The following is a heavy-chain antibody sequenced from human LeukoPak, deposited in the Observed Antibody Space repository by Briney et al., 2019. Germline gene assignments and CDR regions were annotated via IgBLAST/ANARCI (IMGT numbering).Heavy chain of an antibody. CDR3: ARETAALDY. CDR2: ISYDGSNK. CDR1: GFTFSSYA. D-gene: IGHD6-13*01. J-gene: IGHJ4*02. Sequence: GRSLGLSCAASGFTFSSYAMHWVRQAPGKGLEWVAVISYDGSNKYYADSVKGRFTISRDNSKNTLYLQMNSLRAEDTAVYYCARETAALDYWGQGTLVTVSS. V-gene: IGHV3-30-3*01.